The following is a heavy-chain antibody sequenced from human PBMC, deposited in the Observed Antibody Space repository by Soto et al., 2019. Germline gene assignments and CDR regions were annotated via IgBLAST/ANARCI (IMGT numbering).Heavy chain of an antibody. CDR1: GYSFTSYW. D-gene: IGHD1-26*01. CDR3: ARLMSGSYPYYYGMDV. Sequence: GESLKISCKVSGYSFTSYWIGWVRQMPGKGLEWMGIIYPGDSDTRYSPSFQGQVTISADKSISTAYLQWSSLKASDTAMYYCARLMSGSYPYYYGMDVWGQGTTVTVSS. J-gene: IGHJ6*02. CDR2: IYPGDSDT. V-gene: IGHV5-51*01.